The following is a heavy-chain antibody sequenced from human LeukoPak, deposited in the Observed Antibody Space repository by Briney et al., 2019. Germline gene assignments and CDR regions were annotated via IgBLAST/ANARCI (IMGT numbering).Heavy chain of an antibody. CDR1: GYTFRDHG. CDR3: ARGIRRSYCSSTTRCSYNWFDP. D-gene: IGHD2-2*01. V-gene: IGHV1-2*02. J-gene: IGHJ5*02. CDR2: INPNSGGT. Sequence: ASVKVSCKASGYTFRDHGISWVRQAPGQGLEWMGWINPNSGGTNYAQKFQGRVTMTRDTSISTAYMELSRLRSDDTAVYYCARGIRRSYCSSTTRCSYNWFDPWGQGTLVTVSS.